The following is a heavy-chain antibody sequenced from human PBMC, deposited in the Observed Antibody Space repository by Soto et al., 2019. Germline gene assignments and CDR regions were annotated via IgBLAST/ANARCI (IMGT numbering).Heavy chain of an antibody. J-gene: IGHJ6*03. V-gene: IGHV1-8*01. CDR2: MNPNSGNT. Sequence: QVXLVQSGAEVKKPGXSVKVSCKASGYTFTSYDINWVRQATGQGLEWMGWMNPNSGNTGYAQKFQGXXTXTRNTXXXXXXXXXXXXXXXXXXXXXXAXALIAXRGAXYYYXXDVWGKGTTVTVSS. CDR3: AXALIAXRGAXYYYXXDV. CDR1: GYTFTSYD. D-gene: IGHD6-6*01.